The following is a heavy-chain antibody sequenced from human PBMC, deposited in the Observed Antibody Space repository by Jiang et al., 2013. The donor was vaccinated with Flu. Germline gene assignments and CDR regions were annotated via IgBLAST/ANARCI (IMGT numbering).Heavy chain of an antibody. J-gene: IGHJ4*02. CDR3: AKDRGSGRYSEGDGIDY. Sequence: VQLLESGGGLVKRGGSLRLSCAASGFTFSAFGMNWVRQAPGRGLEWVSSIDLRGTYIYYADSVKGRFTVSRDNAENSLYLQMNSLRGEDTAVYYCAKDRGSGRYSEGDGIDYVGPGGPWSASPQ. CDR2: IDLRGTYI. D-gene: IGHD1-26*01. V-gene: IGHV3-21*01. CDR1: GFTFSAFG.